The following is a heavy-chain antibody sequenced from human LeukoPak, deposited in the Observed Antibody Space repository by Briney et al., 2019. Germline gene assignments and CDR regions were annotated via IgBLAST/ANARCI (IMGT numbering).Heavy chain of an antibody. CDR3: ARDLGTLNRPNWFDP. Sequence: ASVKVSCKASGGTFSSYAISWVRQAPGQGLEWMGWISAYNGNTNYAQKLQGRVTMTTDTSTSTAYMELRSLRSDDTAVYYCARDLGTLNRPNWFDPWGQGTLVTVSS. V-gene: IGHV1-18*01. J-gene: IGHJ5*02. CDR2: ISAYNGNT. D-gene: IGHD3-16*01. CDR1: GGTFSSYA.